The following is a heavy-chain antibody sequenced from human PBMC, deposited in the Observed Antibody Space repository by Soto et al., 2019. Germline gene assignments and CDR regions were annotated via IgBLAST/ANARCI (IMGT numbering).Heavy chain of an antibody. D-gene: IGHD5-18*01. J-gene: IGHJ4*02. V-gene: IGHV1-46*01. CDR3: ARVVYSYGFDY. CDR2: INPSGGST. Sequence: ASVKVSCKVSGYTFTSYYMHWVRQAPGQGLEWMGIINPSGGSTSYAQKFQGRVTMTRDTSTSTVYMELSSLRSEDTAVYYCARVVYSYGFDYWGQGTLVTVSS. CDR1: GYTFTSYY.